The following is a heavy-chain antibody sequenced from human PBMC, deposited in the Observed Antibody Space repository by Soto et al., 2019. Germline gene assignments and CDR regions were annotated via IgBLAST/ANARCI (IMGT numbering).Heavy chain of an antibody. CDR3: AKVRASYLSASYFYYGLEV. CDR1: GFTFSHYV. V-gene: IGHV3-23*01. J-gene: IGHJ6*02. D-gene: IGHD2-21*01. CDR2: ISGSGSSV. Sequence: EVQLLESGGGLVRPGGSLRLSCAASGFTFSHYVLSWVRQAPGGGLEWVSSISGSGSSVYLADSVRGRFAMSRDLSTNTVSLQMNSLTDEDTAIYYCAKVRASYLSASYFYYGLEVWGQGTTVTVSS.